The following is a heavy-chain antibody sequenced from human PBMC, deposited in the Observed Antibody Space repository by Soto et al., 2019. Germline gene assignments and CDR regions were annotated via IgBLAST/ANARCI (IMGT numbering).Heavy chain of an antibody. Sequence: GASVKVSCKASGYTYTGYYMHWVRQETGQGLEWMGWINPNSGGTNYAQKFQGWVTMTRDTSISTACMELSSLRSEDTAVYYCARDPRYCSGGSCYRYYYYYMDVWGKGTTVTVSS. V-gene: IGHV1-2*04. CDR2: INPNSGGT. J-gene: IGHJ6*03. CDR3: ARDPRYCSGGSCYRYYYYYMDV. D-gene: IGHD2-15*01. CDR1: GYTYTGYY.